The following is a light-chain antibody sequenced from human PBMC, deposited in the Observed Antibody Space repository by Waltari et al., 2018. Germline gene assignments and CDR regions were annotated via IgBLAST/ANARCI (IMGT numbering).Light chain of an antibody. J-gene: IGLJ3*02. V-gene: IGLV2-8*01. CDR2: GVN. CDR1: SSDVGAYEY. CDR3: ASYAGNSNWV. Sequence: QSALTQPPSASGSPGQSVTISCTGTSSDVGAYEYVSWYQQHPGKAPKVMIYGVNKRPSGVPDRFSGSKSGNTASLTVSGLQAEDEADYYCASYAGNSNWVFGGGTKLTVL.